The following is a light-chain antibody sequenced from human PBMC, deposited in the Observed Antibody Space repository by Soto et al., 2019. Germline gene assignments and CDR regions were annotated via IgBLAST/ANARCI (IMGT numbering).Light chain of an antibody. V-gene: IGKV1-33*01. CDR3: QHYDHLPPLS. J-gene: IGKJ4*01. Sequence: DIQMTQSPSSLSASVVDRVTITCQASQDIRNYLNWYQQKPGKAPNLLIYDASNLRAGVPSRFSGSGSGTELTFTISSLQPEDIATYYCQHYDHLPPLSFGGGTKVEIK. CDR1: QDIRNY. CDR2: DAS.